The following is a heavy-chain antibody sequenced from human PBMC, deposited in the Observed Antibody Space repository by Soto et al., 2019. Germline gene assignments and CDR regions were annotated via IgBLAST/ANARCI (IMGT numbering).Heavy chain of an antibody. CDR1: GGTFSSYT. J-gene: IGHJ4*02. V-gene: IGHV1-69*04. D-gene: IGHD1-1*01. CDR2: IIPILGIA. CDR3: ARDRYTARYYFDY. Sequence: SVKVSCKASGGTFSSYTISWVRQAPGQGLEWMGRIIPILGIANYAQKFQGRVMITADKSTSTAYMELSRLRSDDTAVYYCARDRYTARYYFDYWGQGTLVTVSS.